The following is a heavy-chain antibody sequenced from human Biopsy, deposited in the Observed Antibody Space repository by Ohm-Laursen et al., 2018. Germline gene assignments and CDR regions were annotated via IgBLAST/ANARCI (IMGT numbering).Heavy chain of an antibody. CDR3: AHVVITYGGIIALDAFDV. J-gene: IGHJ3*01. V-gene: IGHV2-5*02. Sequence: TQTLTLTCTFSGFSLSSHGVGVGWIRQPPGEALEWLAIVYWDNDKRYSPSLWSRLNIWKDASKNRVVLTLTGMDPVDTATYYCAHVVITYGGIIALDAFDVWGQGSMVIVSS. CDR2: VYWDNDK. CDR1: GFSLSSHGVG. D-gene: IGHD3-16*02.